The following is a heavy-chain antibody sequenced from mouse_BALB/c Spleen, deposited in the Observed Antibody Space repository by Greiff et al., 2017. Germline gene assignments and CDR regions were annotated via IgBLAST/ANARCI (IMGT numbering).Heavy chain of an antibody. D-gene: IGHD2-4*01. V-gene: IGHV3-6*02. Sequence: EVKLLESGPGLVKPSQSLSLTCSVTGYSITSGYYWNWIRQFPGNKLEWMGYISYDGSNNYNPSLKNRISITRDTSKNQFFLKLNSVTTEDTATYYCAREENDYDYAMDYWGQGTSVTVSS. J-gene: IGHJ4*01. CDR1: GYSITSGYY. CDR3: AREENDYDYAMDY. CDR2: ISYDGSN.